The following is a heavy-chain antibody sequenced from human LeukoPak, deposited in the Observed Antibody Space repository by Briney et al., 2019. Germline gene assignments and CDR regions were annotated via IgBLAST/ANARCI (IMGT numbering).Heavy chain of an antibody. CDR2: INSDGST. V-gene: IGHV3-53*01. J-gene: IGHJ4*02. CDR1: GFTVSNSY. CDR3: ARDLNC. Sequence: PGGSLRLSCVASGFTVSNSYITWVRQAPGKGLEWVPIINSDGSTYYTDSVKGRITISRDNSKNTVFLQMNSLRAEDTAVYYCARDLNCWGQGTLVTVSS.